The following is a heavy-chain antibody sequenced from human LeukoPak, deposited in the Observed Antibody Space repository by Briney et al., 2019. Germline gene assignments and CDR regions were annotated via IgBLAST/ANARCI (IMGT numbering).Heavy chain of an antibody. V-gene: IGHV7-4-1*02. CDR3: ARGYSYGSPSEAYYFDY. J-gene: IGHJ4*02. D-gene: IGHD5-18*01. CDR1: GYTFTSYP. CDR2: INTNTGNP. Sequence: ASVKVSCKASGYTFTSYPMNWVRQAPGQGLEWMGWINTNTGNPTYAQGFTGRFVFSLDTSVSTAYLQISSLKAEDTAVYSCARGYSYGSPSEAYYFDYWGQGTLVTVSS.